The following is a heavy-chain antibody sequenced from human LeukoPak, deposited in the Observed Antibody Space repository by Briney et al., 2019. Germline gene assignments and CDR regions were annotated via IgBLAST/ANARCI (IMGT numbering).Heavy chain of an antibody. V-gene: IGHV3-21*01. J-gene: IGHJ6*03. CDR3: ARGRVWFGELSSRVGSHAEMLAWGNYYYYMDV. CDR1: GFTFSSYS. D-gene: IGHD3-10*01. Sequence: GGSLRLSCAASGFTFSSYSMNWVRQAPGKGLEWVSSISSSSSYIYYADSVKGRFTISRDNAKNSLYLQMNSLRAEDTAVYYCARGRVWFGELSSRVGSHAEMLAWGNYYYYMDVWGKGTTVTVSS. CDR2: ISSSSSYI.